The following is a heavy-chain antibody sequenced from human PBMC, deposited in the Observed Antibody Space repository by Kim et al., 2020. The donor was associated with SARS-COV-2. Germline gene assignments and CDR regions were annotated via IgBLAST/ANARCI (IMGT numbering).Heavy chain of an antibody. CDR2: IYYSGST. V-gene: IGHV4-61*01. Sequence: SETLSLTCTVSGGSVSSGSYYWSWIRQPPRKGLEWIGYIYYSGSTNYNPSLKSRVTISVDTSKNQFSLKLSSVTAADTAVYYCARDRGRITIFGVVTNDAFDIWGQGTMVTVSS. CDR1: GGSVSSGSYY. CDR3: ARDRGRITIFGVVTNDAFDI. D-gene: IGHD3-3*01. J-gene: IGHJ3*02.